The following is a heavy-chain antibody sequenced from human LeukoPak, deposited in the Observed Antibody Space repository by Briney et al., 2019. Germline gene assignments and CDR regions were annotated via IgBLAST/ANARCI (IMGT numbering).Heavy chain of an antibody. Sequence: AVKVSCKASGGTFSSYAISWVRQAPGQGREWVGGIIPIFGTANYAQKFQGRVTITADESTSTAYMELSSLRSEDTAVYYGARERANYDSSGPFDYWGQGTLVTVSS. CDR2: IIPIFGTA. V-gene: IGHV1-69*13. J-gene: IGHJ4*02. D-gene: IGHD3-22*01. CDR1: GGTFSSYA. CDR3: ARERANYDSSGPFDY.